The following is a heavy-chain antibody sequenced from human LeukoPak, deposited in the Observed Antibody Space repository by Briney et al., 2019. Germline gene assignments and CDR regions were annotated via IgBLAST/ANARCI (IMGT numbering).Heavy chain of an antibody. J-gene: IGHJ3*02. V-gene: IGHV1-2*06. Sequence: ASVKVSCKASGYTFTGYYMHWVRQAPGQGLEWMGRINPNSGGTNYAQKFQGRVTMTRDTSISTAYMALSRLRSDDTAVYYCARLLVYGGNSDAFDIWGQGTMVTVSS. D-gene: IGHD4-23*01. CDR3: ARLLVYGGNSDAFDI. CDR2: INPNSGGT. CDR1: GYTFTGYY.